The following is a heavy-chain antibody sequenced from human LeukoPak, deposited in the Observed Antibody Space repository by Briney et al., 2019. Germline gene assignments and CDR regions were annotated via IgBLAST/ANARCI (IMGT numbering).Heavy chain of an antibody. D-gene: IGHD3-3*02. CDR2: INPNSGGT. J-gene: IGHJ4*02. Sequence: ASVKVSCKASGYTFTGYYMHWVRQAPGQGLEWMGWINPNSGGTNYAQKLQGRVTVTTDTSTSTAYMELRSLRSDDTAVYYCASRRSSLSIYDYWGQGTLVTVSS. CDR3: ASRRSSLSIYDY. CDR1: GYTFTGYY. V-gene: IGHV1-2*02.